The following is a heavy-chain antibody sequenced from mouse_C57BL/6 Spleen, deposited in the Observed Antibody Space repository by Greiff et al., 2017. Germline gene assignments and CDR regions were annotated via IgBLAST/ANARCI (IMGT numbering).Heavy chain of an antibody. J-gene: IGHJ2*01. D-gene: IGHD2-3*01. CDR3: ARSSGGYYDFDD. Sequence: QVQLQQSGAELVKPGASVKISCKVSGYAFSSYWLNWVKQRPGTGLVWIGQIYPGDGATNYNGKFKGKATLTADKSSSTAYMQLSSLTSEDSTVYFCARSSGGYYDFDDWGQGTTLTVAS. CDR1: GYAFSSYW. CDR2: IYPGDGAT. V-gene: IGHV1-80*01.